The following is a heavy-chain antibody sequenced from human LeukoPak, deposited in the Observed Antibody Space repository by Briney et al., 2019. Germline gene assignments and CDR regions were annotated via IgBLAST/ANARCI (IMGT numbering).Heavy chain of an antibody. Sequence: GGSLRLSCAASGFTFSRFAMSWVRQAPGKGLEWVSGISWYSGSIGYADSVKGRFTISRDNAKNSLYLQMNSLRAEDTALYYCAKGRALRYFDWLFLTDAFDIWGQGTMVTVSS. CDR1: GFTFSRFA. CDR2: ISWYSGSI. V-gene: IGHV3-9*01. D-gene: IGHD3-9*01. CDR3: AKGRALRYFDWLFLTDAFDI. J-gene: IGHJ3*02.